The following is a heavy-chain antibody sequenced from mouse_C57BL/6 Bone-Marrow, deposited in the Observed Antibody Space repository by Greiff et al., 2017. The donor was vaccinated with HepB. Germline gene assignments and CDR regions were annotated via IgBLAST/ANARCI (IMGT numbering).Heavy chain of an antibody. CDR2: IRNKANGYTT. J-gene: IGHJ4*01. V-gene: IGHV7-3*01. CDR3: ASLYYLYAMDY. CDR1: GFTFTDYY. D-gene: IGHD1-1*01. Sequence: EVNVVESGGGLVQPGGSLSLSCAASGFTFTDYYMSWVRQPPGKALEWLGFIRNKANGYTTEYSASVKGRFTISRDNSQSILYLQMNALRAEDSATYYCASLYYLYAMDYWGQGTSVTVSS.